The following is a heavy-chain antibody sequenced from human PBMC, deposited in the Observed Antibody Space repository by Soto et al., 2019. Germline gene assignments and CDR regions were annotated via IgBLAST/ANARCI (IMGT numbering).Heavy chain of an antibody. CDR1: GFTFSSYA. CDR3: AKDTAGDRGYFDY. V-gene: IGHV3-23*01. J-gene: IGHJ4*02. CDR2: ISGSGGST. Sequence: GGSLRLSCADSGFTFSSYAMSWVRQDPGKGLEWVSAISGSGGSTYYADSVKGRFTISRDNSKNTLYLQMNSRRAEDTAVYYCAKDTAGDRGYFDYWGQGTLVTVSS. D-gene: IGHD7-27*01.